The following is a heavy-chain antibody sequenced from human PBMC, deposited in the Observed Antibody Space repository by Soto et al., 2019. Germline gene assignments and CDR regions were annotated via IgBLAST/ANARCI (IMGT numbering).Heavy chain of an antibody. CDR3: ARDDSGFSGSHYIDYFNY. V-gene: IGHV1-3*01. CDR1: GNTVPNYA. Sequence: QVQLVQSGAELKKPGASVKVSCKASGNTVPNYAIHWVRQAPGQRLEWMGWINGGNGNTYYSEHFQGRVTFTRDTSAGTVYKQLRSLTSADTAVYYCARDDSGFSGSHYIDYFNYWGQVALVTVSS. J-gene: IGHJ4*02. CDR2: INGGNGNT. D-gene: IGHD1-26*01.